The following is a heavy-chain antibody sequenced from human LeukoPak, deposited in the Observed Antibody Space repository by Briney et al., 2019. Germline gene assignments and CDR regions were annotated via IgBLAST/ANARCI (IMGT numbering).Heavy chain of an antibody. CDR3: ARDRLTSGSYFFDY. V-gene: IGHV3-48*01. J-gene: IGHJ4*02. D-gene: IGHD1-26*01. CDR1: AFTFSDYS. CDR2: MSGRSSTI. Sequence: PGGSLRLSCAASAFTFSDYSMNWVRQAPGKGLEWISYMSGRSSTIHCADSVRGRFTISRDNAKNSMYLQMNSLRAEDTAVYYCARDRLTSGSYFFDYWGQGTLVTVSP.